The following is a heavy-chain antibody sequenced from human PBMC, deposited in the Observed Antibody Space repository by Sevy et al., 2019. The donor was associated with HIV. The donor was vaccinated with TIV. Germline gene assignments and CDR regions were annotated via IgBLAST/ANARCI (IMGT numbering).Heavy chain of an antibody. J-gene: IGHJ4*02. CDR1: GSTLTQLS. D-gene: IGHD3-22*01. CDR2: FDPEDGET. Sequence: ASVKVSCKVSGSTLTQLSIHWVRQAPGKGLEWMGSFDPEDGETVYAQRFQGRVTMTEDTSTDTAYMRLSSLRSEDTAVYYCATTKDYYESSGSPFEYWGQGTLVTVSS. V-gene: IGHV1-24*01. CDR3: ATTKDYYESSGSPFEY.